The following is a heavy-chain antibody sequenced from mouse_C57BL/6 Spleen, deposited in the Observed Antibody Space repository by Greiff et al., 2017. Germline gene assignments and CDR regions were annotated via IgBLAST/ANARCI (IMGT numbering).Heavy chain of an antibody. CDR1: GFTFSDYG. CDR2: ISSGSSTI. V-gene: IGHV5-17*01. Sequence: EVMLVESGGGLVKPGGSLKLSCAASGFTFSDYGMHWVRQAPEKGLEWVAYISSGSSTIYYADTVKGRFTISRDNAKNTLFLQMTSLRSEDTAMYYCAMTYYYGLPWFAYWGQGTLVTVSA. D-gene: IGHD1-1*01. CDR3: AMTYYYGLPWFAY. J-gene: IGHJ3*01.